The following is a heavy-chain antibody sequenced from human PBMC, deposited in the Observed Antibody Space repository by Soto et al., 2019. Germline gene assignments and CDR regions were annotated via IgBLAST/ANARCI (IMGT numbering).Heavy chain of an antibody. Sequence: QTLSLTCAISGDSVSSNSAAWNWIRQSPSRGLEWLGRTYYRSKWYNDYAVSVKSRITINPDTSKNQFSLQLNSVTPEDTAVYYCARDLYAGQLDYNYYYYYGMDVWGQGTTVTVSS. V-gene: IGHV6-1*01. J-gene: IGHJ6*02. CDR2: TYYRSKWYN. CDR1: GDSVSSNSAA. D-gene: IGHD6-6*01. CDR3: ARDLYAGQLDYNYYYYYGMDV.